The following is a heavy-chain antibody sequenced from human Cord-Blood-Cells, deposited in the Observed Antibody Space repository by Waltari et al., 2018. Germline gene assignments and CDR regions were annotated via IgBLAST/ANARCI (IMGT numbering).Heavy chain of an antibody. CDR3: ARGPTTFDP. CDR1: GGSLRGYY. V-gene: IGHV4-34*01. J-gene: IGHJ5*02. CDR2: SNHSGST. D-gene: IGHD4-17*01. Sequence: QVQLQQWGAGLLKPSETLSLTCAVYGGSLRGYYWSWIRQPPGKGLEWIGESNHSGSTNYNPSLKSRVTISVDTSKNQFSLKLSSVTAADTAVYYCARGPTTFDPWGQGTLVTVSS.